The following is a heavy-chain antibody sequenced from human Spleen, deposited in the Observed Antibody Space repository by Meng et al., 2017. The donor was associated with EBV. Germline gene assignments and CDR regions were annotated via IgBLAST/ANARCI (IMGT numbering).Heavy chain of an antibody. J-gene: IGHJ4*02. CDR1: CGSTISNKW. Sequence: EAVRSRVMPSGALPLHSSAACGSTISNKWWSWVRQPPGKGLEWIGKIYHSGSTNYNPSLTSRVTISVDKSKNQFSLKLSSVTAADTAVYYCASRYCPTTSCRQDWGQGTLVTVSS. CDR2: IYHSGST. V-gene: IGHV4-4*02. D-gene: IGHD2-2*01. CDR3: ASRYCPTTSCRQD.